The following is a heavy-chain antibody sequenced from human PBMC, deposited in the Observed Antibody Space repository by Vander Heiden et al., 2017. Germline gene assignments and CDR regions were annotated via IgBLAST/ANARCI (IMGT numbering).Heavy chain of an antibody. CDR2: IYYSGNT. V-gene: IGHV4-39*01. Sequence: QLQLQESGSGLVKPSETSSTYSLGWLRQPPGKGLEWIGSIYYSGNTDYNPSLKGRVTISVDTSKNQFSLKLNSVTAADTAVYFCARLKNRSLDYWGQGTLVTVSS. CDR1: SSTYS. J-gene: IGHJ4*02. CDR3: ARLKNRSLDY.